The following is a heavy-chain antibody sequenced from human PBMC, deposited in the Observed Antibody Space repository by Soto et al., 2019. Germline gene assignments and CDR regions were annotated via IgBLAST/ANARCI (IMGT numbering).Heavy chain of an antibody. V-gene: IGHV1-18*01. Sequence: GASVKVSCKASGGTFSSYSISWVRQAPGQGLEWMGWISAYNGNTNYAQKLQGRVTMTTDTSTCTAYMELRSLRSDYTAVYYCARDEPVVAGHEAHWGQGTLVTVSS. CDR3: ARDEPVVAGHEAH. CDR1: GGTFSSYS. CDR2: ISAYNGNT. J-gene: IGHJ4*02. D-gene: IGHD6-19*01.